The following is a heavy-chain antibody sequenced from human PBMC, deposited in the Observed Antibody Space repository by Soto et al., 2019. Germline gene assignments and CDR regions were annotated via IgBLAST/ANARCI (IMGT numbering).Heavy chain of an antibody. CDR3: ARYKVSYDYYYYRMYV. CDR2: IYPGDSDT. Sequence: GESLKISCKGSGYSFTSYWIGLVRQIPGKGLEWMGIIYPGDSDTRYSPSFQGQVTISADKSISTAYLQWSSLKASDTAMYYCARYKVSYDYYYYRMYVWGQGTTVTVSS. CDR1: GYSFTSYW. J-gene: IGHJ6*02. D-gene: IGHD1-20*01. V-gene: IGHV5-51*01.